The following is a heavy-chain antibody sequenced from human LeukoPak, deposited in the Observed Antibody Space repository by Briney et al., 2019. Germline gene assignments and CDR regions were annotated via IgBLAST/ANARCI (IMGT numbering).Heavy chain of an antibody. CDR2: ISASADST. CDR3: TTLTMVRGVISRDWFDP. CDR1: GFAFVSFA. V-gene: IGHV3-23*01. J-gene: IGHJ5*02. D-gene: IGHD3-10*01. Sequence: PGGSLRLSCEASGFAFVSFAMSWVRQAPGKGLEWVSTISASADSTDHADSVKGRFTISRDNSKNTLYLQMNSLGAEDTAMYYCTTLTMVRGVISRDWFDPWGQGTLVTVSS.